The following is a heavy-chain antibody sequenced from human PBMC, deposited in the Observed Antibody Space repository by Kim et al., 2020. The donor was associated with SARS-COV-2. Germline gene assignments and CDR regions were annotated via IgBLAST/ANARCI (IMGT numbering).Heavy chain of an antibody. CDR3: ARDQGYCSGGSCLNWFDP. Sequence: SETLSLTCAVSGGSISSHYWSWIRQPPGKGLEWIGHIYYSGNTKYNPSLKSRVTISIDKSSNQFSLRLTSVTAADSAVYFCARDQGYCSGGSCLNWFDPWGQGTLVTVSS. J-gene: IGHJ5*02. CDR1: GGSISSHY. CDR2: IYYSGNT. V-gene: IGHV4-59*11. D-gene: IGHD2-15*01.